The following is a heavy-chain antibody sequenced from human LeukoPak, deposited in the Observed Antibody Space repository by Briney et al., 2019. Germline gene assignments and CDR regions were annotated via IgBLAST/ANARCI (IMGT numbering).Heavy chain of an antibody. CDR2: TYYRSKWYN. J-gene: IGHJ3*02. V-gene: IGHV6-1*01. Sequence: SQTLSLTCAIFGDSISSNSSWNWIRQSPSRGLEWLGRTYYRSKWYNDYVVSVKSRININPDTSKNQFSLQLNSVTPEDTAVYYCTRGGQGDGYSADEAFDIWGQGTMVTVS. CDR3: TRGGQGDGYSADEAFDI. CDR1: GDSISSNSS. D-gene: IGHD5-18*01.